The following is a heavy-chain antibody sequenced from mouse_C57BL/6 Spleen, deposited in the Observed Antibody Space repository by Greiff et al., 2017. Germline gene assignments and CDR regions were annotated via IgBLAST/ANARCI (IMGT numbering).Heavy chain of an antibody. Sequence: QVQLQQPGAELVKPGASVKLSCKASGYTFTSYWMHWVKQRPGQGLEWIGMIHPNSGSTNYNEKFKSKATLTVDKSSSTAYMQLSSLTSEDSAAYYCANWDRNGFAYWGQGTLVTVSA. CDR2: IHPNSGST. J-gene: IGHJ3*01. V-gene: IGHV1-64*01. CDR3: ANWDRNGFAY. D-gene: IGHD4-1*01. CDR1: GYTFTSYW.